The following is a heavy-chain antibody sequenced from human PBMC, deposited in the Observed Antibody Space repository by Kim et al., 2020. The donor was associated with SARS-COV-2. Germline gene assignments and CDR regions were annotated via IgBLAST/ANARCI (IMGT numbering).Heavy chain of an antibody. V-gene: IGHV2-5*01. CDR1: GFSLSTSGVG. Sequence: SGPTLVNPTQTLTLTCTFSGFSLSTSGVGVGWIRQPPGKALEWLALIYWYDDKRYSPSLKSRLTITKETSKNQVGLTMTNMYPVDTATYYCAHLWFGEIPPDYYYYGMDVWGQGTTVTVSS. J-gene: IGHJ6*02. CDR3: AHLWFGEIPPDYYYYGMDV. D-gene: IGHD3-10*01. CDR2: IYWYDDK.